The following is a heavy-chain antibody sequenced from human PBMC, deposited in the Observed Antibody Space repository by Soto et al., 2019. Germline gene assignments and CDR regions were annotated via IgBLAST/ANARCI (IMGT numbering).Heavy chain of an antibody. J-gene: IGHJ3*02. CDR2: ISAYNGNT. CDR3: ARDSAPSRPRARKVATPHDAFDI. CDR1: GYTFTSYG. Sequence: ASVKVSCKASGYTFTSYGISWVRQAPGQGLEWMGWISAYNGNTNYAQKLQGRVTMTTDTSTSTAYMELRSLRSDDTAVYYCARDSAPSRPRARKVATPHDAFDIWGQGTMVTVSS. D-gene: IGHD5-12*01. V-gene: IGHV1-18*01.